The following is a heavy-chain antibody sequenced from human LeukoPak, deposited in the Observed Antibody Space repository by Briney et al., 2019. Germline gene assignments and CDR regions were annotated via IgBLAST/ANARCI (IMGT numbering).Heavy chain of an antibody. CDR2: ISYDGSNK. CDR3: AGRVEMATIQDDF. J-gene: IGHJ4*02. D-gene: IGHD5-24*01. CDR1: GFTFSSYA. Sequence: GRSLRLSCAASGFTFSSYAMHWVRQAPGKGLEWVAVISYDGSNKYYADSVKGRFTISRDSSKNTLYLQMNSLRAEDTAVYYWAGRVEMATIQDDFWGQGTLVTVSS. V-gene: IGHV3-30*04.